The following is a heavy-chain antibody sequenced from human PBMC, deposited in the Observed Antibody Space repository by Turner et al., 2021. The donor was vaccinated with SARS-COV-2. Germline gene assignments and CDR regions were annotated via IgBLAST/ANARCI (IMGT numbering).Heavy chain of an antibody. CDR1: GFTFGKYA. V-gene: IGHV3-49*03. Sequence: EVRVVESGGGLVQPGRSLRLSCTASGFTFGKYAMSWIRQAPGKGLEWVGFIRSTNFGVTTEYATSVRGRFNVSRDDSRTIAYLHMSSLKTEDTAVYYCARGRTGASYYFDYWGQGILVTVSS. CDR3: ARGRTGASYYFDY. J-gene: IGHJ4*02. D-gene: IGHD7-27*01. CDR2: IRSTNFGVTT.